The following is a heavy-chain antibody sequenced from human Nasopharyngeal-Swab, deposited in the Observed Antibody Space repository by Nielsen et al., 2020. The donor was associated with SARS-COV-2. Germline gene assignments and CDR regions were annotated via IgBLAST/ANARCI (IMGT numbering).Heavy chain of an antibody. CDR3: ARTVKLVGSATCYDY. D-gene: IGHD2-2*01. CDR1: GFTFSRYW. J-gene: IGHJ4*02. CDR2: IKQDGSEK. Sequence: GESLKISCAASGFTFSRYWMSWVRQAPGGGLEWVANIKQDGSEKYYVDSVKGRFTISRDSAKNSLYLQMNSLRAEDTAVYYCARTVKLVGSATCYDYWGQGTLVTVSS. V-gene: IGHV3-7*01.